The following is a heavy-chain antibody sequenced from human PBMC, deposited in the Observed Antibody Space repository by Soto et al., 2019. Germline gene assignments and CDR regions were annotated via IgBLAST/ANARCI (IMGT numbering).Heavy chain of an antibody. CDR2: ISYDGSNK. CDR3: ANNVDYILTGPDY. CDR1: GFTFSSYG. D-gene: IGHD3-9*01. J-gene: IGHJ4*02. V-gene: IGHV3-30*18. Sequence: QVQLLESGGGVVQPGRSLRLSCAASGFTFSSYGMHWVRQAPGKGLEWVAVISYDGSNKYYADSVKGRFTISRDNSKNTLYLQMNSLRAEDTAVYYCANNVDYILTGPDYWGQGTLVTVSS.